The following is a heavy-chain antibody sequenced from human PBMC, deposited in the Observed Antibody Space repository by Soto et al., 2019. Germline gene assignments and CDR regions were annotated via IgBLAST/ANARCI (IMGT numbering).Heavy chain of an antibody. D-gene: IGHD4-17*01. Sequence: SETLSLTCSVSGGSISSGDYYWSWIRQPPGKGLEWIGYIYSSGTTYYNPSLKSRVTISVDTSKNQFSLKLNSVTAADTAVYYCAREGGMTTGDYRMDVWGQGTTVTVSS. V-gene: IGHV4-30-4*01. CDR3: AREGGMTTGDYRMDV. CDR2: IYSSGTT. J-gene: IGHJ6*02. CDR1: GGSISSGDYY.